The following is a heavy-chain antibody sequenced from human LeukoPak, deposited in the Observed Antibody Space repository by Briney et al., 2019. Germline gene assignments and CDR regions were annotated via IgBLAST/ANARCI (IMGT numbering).Heavy chain of an antibody. CDR2: INPNSGGT. J-gene: IGHJ4*02. CDR1: GYTFTGYY. V-gene: IGHV1-2*06. Sequence: ASVKVSCKASGYTFTGYYMHWVRQAPGQGLEWMGRINPNSGGTNYAQKFQGRVTMTRDTSISTAYMELSRLRSDDTAVYYCARSIVVVIATQGPDYWGQGTLVTVSS. D-gene: IGHD2-21*01. CDR3: ARSIVVVIATQGPDY.